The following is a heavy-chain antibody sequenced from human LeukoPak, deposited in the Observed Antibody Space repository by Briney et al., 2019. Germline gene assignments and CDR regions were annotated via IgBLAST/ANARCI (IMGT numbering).Heavy chain of an antibody. CDR2: INTNTGNP. CDR3: AGVGYYYGSGSYSEYSDE. J-gene: IGHJ4*02. V-gene: IGHV7-4-1*02. Sequence: ASVKVSCKASGFTFTSYAMNWVRQAPGQGLEWMGWINTNTGNPTYAQGFTGRFVFSLDTSVSTAYLQISSLKAEDTAVYYCAGVGYYYGSGSYSEYSDEWGQGTLVTVSS. D-gene: IGHD3-10*01. CDR1: GFTFTSYA.